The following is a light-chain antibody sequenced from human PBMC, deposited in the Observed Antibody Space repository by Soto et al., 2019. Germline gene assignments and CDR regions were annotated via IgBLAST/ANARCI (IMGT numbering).Light chain of an antibody. CDR3: QQYGSSPT. CDR2: GAS. J-gene: IGKJ4*01. V-gene: IGKV3-20*01. CDR1: QTVSRDY. Sequence: EIVLTQSPGTLSLSPWERATLSCRASQTVSRDYLAWYQQKPGQAPRILIYGASSRAPGIPDRFSGSGSGTDFTLTVSGLEPEDFAVYYCQQYGSSPTFGGGTKVDIK.